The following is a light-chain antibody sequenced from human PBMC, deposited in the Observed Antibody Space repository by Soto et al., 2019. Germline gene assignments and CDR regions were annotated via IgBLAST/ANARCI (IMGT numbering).Light chain of an antibody. CDR1: QSVTYSF. V-gene: IGKV3-20*01. CDR3: QQYDSSPWT. CDR2: GAS. Sequence: EIVLTQSPGTLSLSPGERATLSCRASQSVTYSFLAWYQQKPGQAPRLLIYGASSRATGIPDRFSGSGSGTDFTLTISRLEPEDFAVYYCQQYDSSPWTFGQGTKVEIK. J-gene: IGKJ1*01.